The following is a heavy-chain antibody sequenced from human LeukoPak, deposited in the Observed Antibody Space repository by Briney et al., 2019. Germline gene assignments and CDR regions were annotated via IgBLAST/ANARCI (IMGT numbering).Heavy chain of an antibody. Sequence: GGSLRLSCAASGFTFSSYGMHWVRQAPGKGLEWVAVISYDGSNKYYADSVKGRFTISRDNSKNILYLEMNRLRADDTAVYYCAKGVILIGYLDSWGQGSLVTVSS. D-gene: IGHD2-8*01. V-gene: IGHV3-30*18. J-gene: IGHJ4*02. CDR2: ISYDGSNK. CDR1: GFTFSSYG. CDR3: AKGVILIGYLDS.